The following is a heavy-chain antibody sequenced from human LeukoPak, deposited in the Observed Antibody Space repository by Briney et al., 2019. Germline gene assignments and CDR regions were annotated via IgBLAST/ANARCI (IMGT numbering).Heavy chain of an antibody. CDR3: AKDPQKILYFFEN. V-gene: IGHV3-30*02. CDR2: IQYDGSNE. J-gene: IGHJ4*02. CDR1: GFTFGRCG. Sequence: GGSLRLSCAASGFTFGRCGVHWVRQAPGKGLEWVAFIQYDGSNENYADSVRGRFTVSRDNSNNMLYLQMDRLRVEDTAMYYCAKDPQKILYFFENWGQGTLVAVTS.